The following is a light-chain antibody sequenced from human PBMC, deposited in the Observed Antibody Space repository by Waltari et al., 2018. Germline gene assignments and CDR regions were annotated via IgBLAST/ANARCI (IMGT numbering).Light chain of an antibody. CDR1: NSHIGRNY. J-gene: IGLJ3*02. Sequence: QSVLTQPPSASGTHGQRVTISCSGSNSHIGRNYVYWYQQLPGTAPKVLIYRNDQRPSEVPDRFSGSKSGTSASLAISGLRSEDEADYYCAAWDDILSGWEFGGGTKLTVL. CDR3: AAWDDILSGWE. V-gene: IGLV1-47*01. CDR2: RND.